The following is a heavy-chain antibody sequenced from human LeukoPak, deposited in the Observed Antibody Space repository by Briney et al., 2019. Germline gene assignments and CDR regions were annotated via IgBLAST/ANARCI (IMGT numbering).Heavy chain of an antibody. CDR3: ARVVYYDNSGYAY. V-gene: IGHV3-11*06. J-gene: IGHJ4*02. Sequence: PGGSLRLSCAASGFTFSDYYMSWIRQAPGKGLEWVSSISGTSSYIYYVDAVKGRFTISRDNAKNSLYLQVNSLRAEDTAVYYCARVVYYDNSGYAYWGQGTLVTVSS. CDR2: ISGTSSYI. D-gene: IGHD3-22*01. CDR1: GFTFSDYY.